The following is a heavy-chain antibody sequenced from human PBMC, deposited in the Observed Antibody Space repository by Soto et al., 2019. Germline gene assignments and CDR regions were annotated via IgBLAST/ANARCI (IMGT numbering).Heavy chain of an antibody. D-gene: IGHD6-19*01. CDR1: GFTFTSQA. CDR3: AKDRRSVADYYFDL. J-gene: IGHJ4*02. CDR2: ISGFGDTT. V-gene: IGHV3-23*01. Sequence: GGSLRLSCTASGFTFTSQAMSWVRQAPGKGLEWVAAISGFGDTTYYADSVKGRFTISRDNSKNTLFLEMNSLRVEDTAVYYCAKDRRSVADYYFDLWGQGTQVTVSS.